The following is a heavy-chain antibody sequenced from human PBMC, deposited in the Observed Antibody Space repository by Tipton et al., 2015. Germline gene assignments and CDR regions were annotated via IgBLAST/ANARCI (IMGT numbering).Heavy chain of an antibody. Sequence: QLVQSGGEVKKPGESLKISCKVSGYTFSNHWIGWVRQMPGKGLEWVGIIHPSDSETKYSPSFEGLVTISADKSTSTAYLQWSSLKALDTAVYYCARRLPYFEWSKVYYFDYWGQGSPVTVSP. CDR2: IHPSDSET. J-gene: IGHJ4*02. CDR1: GYTFSNHW. D-gene: IGHD3-9*01. V-gene: IGHV5-51*01. CDR3: ARRLPYFEWSKVYYFDY.